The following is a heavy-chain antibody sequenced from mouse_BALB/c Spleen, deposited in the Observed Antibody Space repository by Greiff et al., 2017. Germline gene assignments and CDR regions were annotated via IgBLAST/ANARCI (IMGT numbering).Heavy chain of an antibody. CDR1: GYSITSGY. Sequence: EVMLVESGPSLVKPSQTLSLTCSVTGYSITSGYWNWIRKFPENKFEYMGYMSYSGSTYYNPSLKSRISITRDTSKNQYNLQLNSVTAEDTATYFCERYSWAWFAYWGQGTLVTVSA. D-gene: IGHD1-1*01. CDR3: ERYSWAWFAY. J-gene: IGHJ3*01. V-gene: IGHV3-8*02. CDR2: MSYSGST.